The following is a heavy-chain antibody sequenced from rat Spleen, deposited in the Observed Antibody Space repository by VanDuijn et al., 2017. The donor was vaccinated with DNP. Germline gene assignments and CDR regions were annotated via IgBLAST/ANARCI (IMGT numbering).Heavy chain of an antibody. CDR2: ISPRGLST. D-gene: IGHD1-12*02. V-gene: IGHV5-19*01. CDR1: GFTFSNYG. CDR3: ARVGDLHDGGDGDVLDV. Sequence: EVQLVETGGGLVQPGGSLKLSCVASGFTFSNYGFHWIRQAPTKGLEWVASISPRGLSTFYRDSVKGRFTISRENAKSIVILQLDSLESEDTATYFCARVGDLHDGGDGDVLDVWGQGTSVTVSS. J-gene: IGHJ4*01.